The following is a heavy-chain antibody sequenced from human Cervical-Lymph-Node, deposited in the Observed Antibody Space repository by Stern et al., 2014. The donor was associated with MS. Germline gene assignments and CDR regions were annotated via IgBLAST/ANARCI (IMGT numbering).Heavy chain of an antibody. CDR1: GFTFDDYA. CDR3: AKGKRSFLLCGMDV. Sequence: EVQLVESGGGLVQPGKSLRLSCAASGFTFDDYAMHWVRHDPGQGLEWVSGISWNSGDIGYADSVKGRFTISRDNAKNSLYLQMDSLRAEDTAVYYCAKGKRSFLLCGMDVWGQGTTVSVSS. V-gene: IGHV3-9*01. CDR2: ISWNSGDI. J-gene: IGHJ6*02. D-gene: IGHD3-16*01.